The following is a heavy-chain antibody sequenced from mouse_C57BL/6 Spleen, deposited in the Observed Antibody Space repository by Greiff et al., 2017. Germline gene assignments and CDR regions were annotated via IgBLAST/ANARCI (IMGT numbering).Heavy chain of an antibody. D-gene: IGHD1-1*01. Sequence: EVQVVESGGGLVQPGGSLSLSCAASGFTFTDYYMSWVRQPPGKALEWLGFIRNKANGYTTEYSASVQGRFTISRDNSQSILYLQMNALRAEDSATYYCARYSTTDDFDYWGQGTTLTVSS. V-gene: IGHV7-3*01. CDR1: GFTFTDYY. CDR2: IRNKANGYTT. J-gene: IGHJ2*01. CDR3: ARYSTTDDFDY.